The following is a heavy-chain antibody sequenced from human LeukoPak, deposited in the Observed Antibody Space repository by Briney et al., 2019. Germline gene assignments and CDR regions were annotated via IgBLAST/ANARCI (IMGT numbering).Heavy chain of an antibody. Sequence: PGGSLRLSCAASGFTFSDYYMSSIRQAPGKGLEWVSSISISGRTIYYADSVKGRFTISRDNAKNSLYLQMNSLRAEDTAVYYCARDNYDILTGYHDAFDIWGQGTMVTVSS. J-gene: IGHJ3*02. CDR1: GFTFSDYY. D-gene: IGHD3-9*01. CDR3: ARDNYDILTGYHDAFDI. V-gene: IGHV3-11*01. CDR2: ISISGRTI.